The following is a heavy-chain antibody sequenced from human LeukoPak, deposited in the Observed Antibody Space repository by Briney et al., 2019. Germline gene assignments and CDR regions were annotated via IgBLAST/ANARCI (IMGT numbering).Heavy chain of an antibody. D-gene: IGHD6-19*01. J-gene: IGHJ4*02. CDR3: ARGYSSGWFLDY. V-gene: IGHV4-61*02. CDR1: GGSISSGSYY. CDR2: IYTSGST. Sequence: SETLSLTCTVSGGSISSGSYYWSWIRQPAGKGLEWIGRIYTSGSTNYNPSLKSRVTISVDTSKNQFSLKLSSVTAADTAVYYCARGYSSGWFLDYWGQGTLVTVSS.